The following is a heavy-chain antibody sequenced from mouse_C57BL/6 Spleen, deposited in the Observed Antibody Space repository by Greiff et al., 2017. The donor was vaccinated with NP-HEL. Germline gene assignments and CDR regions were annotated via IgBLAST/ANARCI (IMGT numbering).Heavy chain of an antibody. Sequence: VQLQQSGPELVKPGASVKISCKASGYTFTDYYMNWVKQSHGKSLEWIGDINPNNGGTSYNQKFKGKATLTVDKSSSTAYMELRSLTSEDSAVYYCARWRGTAQATADGGQGTLGTVSA. J-gene: IGHJ3*01. CDR1: GYTFTDYY. CDR2: INPNNGGT. CDR3: ARWRGTAQATAD. V-gene: IGHV1-26*01. D-gene: IGHD3-2*02.